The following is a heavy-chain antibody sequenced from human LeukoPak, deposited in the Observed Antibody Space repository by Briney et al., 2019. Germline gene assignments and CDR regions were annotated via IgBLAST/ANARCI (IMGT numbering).Heavy chain of an antibody. D-gene: IGHD3-22*01. J-gene: IGHJ2*01. CDR2: IYYSGST. CDR3: ARHYYDSSGYYYPRWYFDL. Sequence: SETLSLTCTVSGGSISSSSYYWGWIRQPPGKGLEWIGSIYYSGSTYYNPSLKSRVTISVDTSKNQFSLKLSSVTAADTAVYYCARHYYDSSGYYYPRWYFDLWGRGTLVTVSS. V-gene: IGHV4-39*07. CDR1: GGSISSSSYY.